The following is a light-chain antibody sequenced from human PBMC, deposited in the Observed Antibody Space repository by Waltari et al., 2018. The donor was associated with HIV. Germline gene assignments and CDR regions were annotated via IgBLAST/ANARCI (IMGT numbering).Light chain of an antibody. CDR1: NLGTKS. CDR2: DDY. Sequence: SYVLTQPPSVSVAPGQTASITRGGNNLGTKSVHWYQQRPGQAPVLVVYDDYDRPSGIPERFSGSNSGNMATLTISRVEAGDEAVYYCQVWDSSTEHPGVVFGGGTKLTVL. V-gene: IGLV3-21*02. J-gene: IGLJ2*01. CDR3: QVWDSSTEHPGVV.